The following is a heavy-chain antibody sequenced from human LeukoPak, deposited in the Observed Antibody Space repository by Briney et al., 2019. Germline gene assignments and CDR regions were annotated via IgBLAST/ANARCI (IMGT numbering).Heavy chain of an antibody. CDR1: GFTVSSNY. Sequence: GGSLRLSCAASGFTVSSNYMSWVRQAPGKGLEWVSVIYSGGSTYYADSVKGRFTISRDNSKNTLYLQMNSLRAEDTAVYYCARSRQQSDGAFDIWGHGTMVTVSS. J-gene: IGHJ3*02. D-gene: IGHD6-13*01. V-gene: IGHV3-53*01. CDR2: IYSGGST. CDR3: ARSRQQSDGAFDI.